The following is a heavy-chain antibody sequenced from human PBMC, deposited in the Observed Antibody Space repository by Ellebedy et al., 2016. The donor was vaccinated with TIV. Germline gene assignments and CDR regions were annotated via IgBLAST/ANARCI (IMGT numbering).Heavy chain of an antibody. J-gene: IGHJ4*02. V-gene: IGHV3-33*08. D-gene: IGHD3-10*01. CDR1: GFPFSSYG. Sequence: GESLKISCAASGFPFSSYGLHWVRQAPGKGLEWVAVIWYDGSNKYYEDSVKGRFTISRDNAKNILYLQMNSLRAEDTAVYYCARDGEFIWFGDISPRMDYWGQGTLVTVSS. CDR2: IWYDGSNK. CDR3: ARDGEFIWFGDISPRMDY.